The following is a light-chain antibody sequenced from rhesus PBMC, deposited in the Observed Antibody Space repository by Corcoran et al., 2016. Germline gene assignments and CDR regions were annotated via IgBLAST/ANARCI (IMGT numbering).Light chain of an antibody. CDR1: QSVSSL. CDR2: YAS. V-gene: IGKV3-35*01. J-gene: IGKJ1*01. CDR3: QQYNNWNT. Sequence: EIVMTQSPATLSLSPGERATLSCRASQSVSSLLAWYQQKPGQPPRLLIYYASNRAPGIPDRFSVSGSGTDFTLTLRSLEPEDGGLYYCQQYNNWNTFGQGTKVEIK.